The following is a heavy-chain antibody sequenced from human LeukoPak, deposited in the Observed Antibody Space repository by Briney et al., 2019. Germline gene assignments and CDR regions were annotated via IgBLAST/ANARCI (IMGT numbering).Heavy chain of an antibody. J-gene: IGHJ6*02. CDR1: GFIFSNHG. D-gene: IGHD2-15*01. CDR3: ARDGEYCSAGCTSHSYSYGLDV. V-gene: IGHV3-33*01. CDR2: IWYDGSNK. Sequence: GGSLRLSCAASGFIFSNHGIHWVREARGKGLEGVSLIWYDGSNKYYADSVKGRFTISRDDSKTTVYLQMNSLRAGDTSVYYCARDGEYCSAGCTSHSYSYGLDVWGQGTTVTVSS.